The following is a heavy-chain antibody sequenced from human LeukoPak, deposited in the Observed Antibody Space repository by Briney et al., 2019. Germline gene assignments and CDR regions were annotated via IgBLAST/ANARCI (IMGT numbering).Heavy chain of an antibody. CDR1: GYTFTDYY. J-gene: IGHJ3*02. V-gene: IGHV1-69-2*01. D-gene: IGHD2-2*02. CDR3: AALIVPAAISGAFDI. CDR2: VDPEDGET. Sequence: ASVKISCKVSGYTFTDYYMHWVQQAPGKGLEWMGLVDPEDGETIHAEKFQGRVTITADTSTDTAYMELSSLRSEDTAVYYCAALIVPAAISGAFDIWGQGTMVTVSS.